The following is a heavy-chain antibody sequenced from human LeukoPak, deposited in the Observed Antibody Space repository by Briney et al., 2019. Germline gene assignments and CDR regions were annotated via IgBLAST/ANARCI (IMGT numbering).Heavy chain of an antibody. J-gene: IGHJ3*02. D-gene: IGHD3-10*01. V-gene: IGHV3-15*07. CDR1: GFTFSSYA. Sequence: GGSLRLSCAASGFTFSSYAMNWVRQAPGKGLEWVGRIKSKTDGGTTDYAAPVKGRFTISRDDSKNTLYLQMNSLKTEDTAVYYCTTYVGVDAFDIWGQGTMVTVSS. CDR3: TTYVGVDAFDI. CDR2: IKSKTDGGTT.